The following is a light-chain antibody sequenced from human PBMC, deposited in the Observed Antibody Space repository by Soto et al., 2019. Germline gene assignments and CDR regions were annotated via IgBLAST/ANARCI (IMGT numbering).Light chain of an antibody. Sequence: DIHMTQSPSSLSASVGDRITITCQASQDISDSLNWYQQKPGRAPNLLIYDASNLEIGVPSRFSGSGSGTDFTFTITGLQPEDIATYYCHQYTNPPLTFGGGTKVDIK. V-gene: IGKV1-33*01. CDR2: DAS. J-gene: IGKJ4*01. CDR1: QDISDS. CDR3: HQYTNPPLT.